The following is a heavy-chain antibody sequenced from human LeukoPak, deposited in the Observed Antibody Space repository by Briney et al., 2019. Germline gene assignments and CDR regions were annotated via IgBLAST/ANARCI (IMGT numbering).Heavy chain of an antibody. CDR2: ISGSGGSK. V-gene: IGHV3-23*01. D-gene: IGHD3-10*01. J-gene: IGHJ6*02. CDR1: GFTVCSNA. Sequence: GGSLRRSCAASGFTVCSNAMSWVRPGPGMGLEGGMAISGSGGSKYYADSGKGRFTIHRDNSKNTLYRQMNSEIAEDTAVYYCAKVRGRGAMDVWGQGTTVTVSS. CDR3: AKVRGRGAMDV.